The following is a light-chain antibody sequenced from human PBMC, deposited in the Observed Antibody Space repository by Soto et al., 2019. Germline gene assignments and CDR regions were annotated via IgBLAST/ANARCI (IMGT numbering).Light chain of an antibody. CDR1: SGLSSYT. CDR2: VNSDGSH. CDR3: QTWGTGVRV. Sequence: QPVLTQSPSASASLGASVKLTCSLNSGLSSYTIAWHQQQPGKGPRFLMRVNSDGSHVKGDVIPDRFSGSSSGAERYLTISSLQSEDEADYFCQTWGTGVRVFGGGTKLTVL. J-gene: IGLJ2*01. V-gene: IGLV4-69*01.